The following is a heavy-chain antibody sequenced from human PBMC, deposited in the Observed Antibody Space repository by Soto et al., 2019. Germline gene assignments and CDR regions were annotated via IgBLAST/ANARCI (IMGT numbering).Heavy chain of an antibody. J-gene: IGHJ6*02. CDR1: GYSFTSYW. V-gene: IGHV5-51*01. Sequence: GESLKITCTGSGYSFTSYWIGSVRQMPGKGLEWMGIIYPGDSDTRYSPSFQGQVTISADKSISTAYLQWSSLKASDTAMYYCARLNSGSSRDYYYGMDVWGQGTTVTVSS. D-gene: IGHD1-26*01. CDR3: ARLNSGSSRDYYYGMDV. CDR2: IYPGDSDT.